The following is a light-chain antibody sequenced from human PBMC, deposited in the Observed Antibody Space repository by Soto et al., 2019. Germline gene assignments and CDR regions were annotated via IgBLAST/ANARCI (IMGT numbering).Light chain of an antibody. J-gene: IGLJ1*01. V-gene: IGLV2-14*01. CDR1: SSDVGGYNY. CDR3: SSYTNSGYV. Sequence: QSALTQPASVSGSPGQSITISCTGTSSDVGGYNYVSWYQQHPGKAPKLMIYEVSNWPSGVSNRFSGSKSGNTASLTISGLQAEDEADYYCSSYTNSGYVFGTGTKLTVL. CDR2: EVS.